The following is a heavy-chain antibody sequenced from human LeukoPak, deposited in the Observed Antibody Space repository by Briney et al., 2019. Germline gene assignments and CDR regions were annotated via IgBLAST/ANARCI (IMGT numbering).Heavy chain of an antibody. CDR3: ARDALTGTIRWFDP. V-gene: IGHV4-39*07. CDR1: GGSISSGGYY. Sequence: SETLSLTCTVSGGSISSGGYYWGWIRQPPGKGLEWIGSIYYSGSTYYNPSLKSRVTISVDTSKNQFSLKLSSVTAADTAVYYCARDALTGTIRWFDPWGQGTLVTVSS. CDR2: IYYSGST. J-gene: IGHJ5*02. D-gene: IGHD1-7*01.